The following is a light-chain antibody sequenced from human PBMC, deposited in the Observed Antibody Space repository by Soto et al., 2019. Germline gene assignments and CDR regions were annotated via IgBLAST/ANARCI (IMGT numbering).Light chain of an antibody. CDR1: QSIGNS. CDR2: DAF. CDR3: RQRYNWPLT. V-gene: IGKV3-11*01. J-gene: IGKJ4*01. Sequence: TVLTQSPATLSLSPRERATLSCKASQSIGNSLGWFQQKPGQAPRLLIDDAFNRATGIPARFTGSGSGSDFTLTISSLEPEDFGVYYCRQRYNWPLTFGGGTKVEIK.